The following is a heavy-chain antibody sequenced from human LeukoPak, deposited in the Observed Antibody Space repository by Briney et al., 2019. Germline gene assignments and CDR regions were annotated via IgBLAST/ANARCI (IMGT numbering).Heavy chain of an antibody. Sequence: PGVSLRLSCALSGFTFSDYYMSWIRQSPGKGLECVSYISSSSSYTNYADSVKGLFTISRDNAKNSLYLQMNSLRAEDTAVYYCARDGVKLGRGRGDYFDYWGQGTLVTVSS. J-gene: IGHJ4*02. CDR1: GFTFSDYY. V-gene: IGHV3-11*06. CDR2: ISSSSSYT. CDR3: ARDGVKLGRGRGDYFDY. D-gene: IGHD3/OR15-3a*01.